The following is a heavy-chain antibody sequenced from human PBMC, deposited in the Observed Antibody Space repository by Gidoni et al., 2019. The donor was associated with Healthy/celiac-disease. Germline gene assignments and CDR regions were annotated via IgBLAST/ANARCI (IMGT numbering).Heavy chain of an antibody. CDR2: ISSSGSTI. Sequence: EVQLVESGGGLVQPGGSLRLSCAASGFTFRSYEMNWVRQAPGKGLEWVSYISSSGSTIYYADSVKGRFTISRDNAKNSLYLQMNSLRAEDTAVYYCARGAMVQGVISPFHYWGQGTLVTVSS. J-gene: IGHJ4*02. CDR1: GFTFRSYE. D-gene: IGHD3-10*01. V-gene: IGHV3-48*03. CDR3: ARGAMVQGVISPFHY.